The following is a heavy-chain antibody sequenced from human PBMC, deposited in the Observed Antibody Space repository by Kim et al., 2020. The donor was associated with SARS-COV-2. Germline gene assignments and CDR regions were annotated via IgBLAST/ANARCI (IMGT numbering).Heavy chain of an antibody. J-gene: IGHJ6*01. V-gene: IGHV3-21*01. CDR3: ARDDYHDPRYYYGMDV. CDR1: GFTFRAYS. Sequence: GGSLRLSCAASGFTFRAYSLNWVRQAPGKGLEWVSSISHDGRKKHYADSVRGRFTISRDNAKNSVYLQMNSLRAEDTALYFCARDDYHDPRYYYGMDVWG. D-gene: IGHD4-17*01. CDR2: ISHDGRKK.